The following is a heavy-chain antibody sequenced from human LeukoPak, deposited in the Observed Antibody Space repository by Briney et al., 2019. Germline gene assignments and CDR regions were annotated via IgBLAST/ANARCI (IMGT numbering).Heavy chain of an antibody. CDR2: IYTSGST. Sequence: SETLSLTCSVSGGSISSSTNYWSWIRQPAGKGLEWIGRIYTSGSTNYNPSLKSRVTISVDTSKNQFSLKLSSVTAADTAVYYCARGVYGIASQGLDYWGQGTLVTVSS. J-gene: IGHJ4*02. V-gene: IGHV4-61*02. D-gene: IGHD6-13*01. CDR1: GGSISSSTNY. CDR3: ARGVYGIASQGLDY.